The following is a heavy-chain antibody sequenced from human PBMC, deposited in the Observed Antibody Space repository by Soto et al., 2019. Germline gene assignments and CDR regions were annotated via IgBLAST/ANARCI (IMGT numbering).Heavy chain of an antibody. CDR3: ARDLISCGYYHGRGLRY. CDR1: GGSIRSYY. CDR2: IYTSGST. V-gene: IGHV4-4*07. D-gene: IGHD3-22*01. Sequence: PSETLSLTCTVSGGSIRSYYWSWIRQPAGKGLEWIGRIYTSGSTNYNPSLKSRVTMSVDTSKNQFSLKLSSVTAAATAVYYCARDLISCGYYHGRGLRYWGQGTLVTVSA. J-gene: IGHJ4*02.